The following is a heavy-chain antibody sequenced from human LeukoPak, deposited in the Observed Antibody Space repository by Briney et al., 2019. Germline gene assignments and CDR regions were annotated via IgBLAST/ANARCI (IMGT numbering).Heavy chain of an antibody. CDR1: DYTFTSYG. Sequence: GASVNVSCKASDYTFTSYGISWVRQAPGQGLEWMGWISAYNGNTSYAQKLQGRVTMTTDTSTGTAYMELRSLRSDDTAVYYCARLGSSWSSDPYWGQGTLVTVSS. D-gene: IGHD6-13*01. J-gene: IGHJ4*02. CDR2: ISAYNGNT. V-gene: IGHV1-18*01. CDR3: ARLGSSWSSDPY.